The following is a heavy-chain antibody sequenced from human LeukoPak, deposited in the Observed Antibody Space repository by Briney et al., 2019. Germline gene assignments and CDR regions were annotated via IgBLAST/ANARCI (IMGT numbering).Heavy chain of an antibody. CDR2: IYTGGNT. CDR1: GFTVSSTY. Sequence: GGSLRLSCAASGFTVSSTYMSWVRRAPGKGLEWVSLIYTGGNTYYADSLKGRFTLSRDNSKSTVYLQTNSLRVEDTAMYYCATISDLLFYFDSWGQGTLVTVSS. CDR3: ATISDLLFYFDS. J-gene: IGHJ4*02. V-gene: IGHV3-66*01.